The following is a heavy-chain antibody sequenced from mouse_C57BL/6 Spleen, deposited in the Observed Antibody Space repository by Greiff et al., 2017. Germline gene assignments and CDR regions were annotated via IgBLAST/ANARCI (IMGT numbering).Heavy chain of an antibody. Sequence: VQLKESEGGLVQPGSSMKLSCTASGFTFSDYYMAWVRQVPEKGLEWVANINYDGSSTYYLDSLKSRFIISRDNAKNILYLQMSSLKSEDTATYDCARARAPYYAMDDWGQGTSVTVSS. CDR3: ARARAPYYAMDD. CDR1: GFTFSDYY. CDR2: INYDGSST. J-gene: IGHJ4*01. D-gene: IGHD3-1*01. V-gene: IGHV5-16*01.